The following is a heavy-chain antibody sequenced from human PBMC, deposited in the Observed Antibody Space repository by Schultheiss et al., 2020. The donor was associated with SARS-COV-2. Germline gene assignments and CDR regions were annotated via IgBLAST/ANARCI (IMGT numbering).Heavy chain of an antibody. CDR1: GFTFDDYA. V-gene: IGHV3-9*01. J-gene: IGHJ4*02. D-gene: IGHD1-14*01. CDR2: ISWNSGST. CDR3: ASSRSYGTDGDY. Sequence: GGSLRLSCAASGFTFDDYAMHWVRQAPGKGLEWVSGISWNSGSTYYADSVKGRFTISRDNSKNTLYLQMNSLRAEDTAVYYCASSRSYGTDGDYWGQGTLVTVSS.